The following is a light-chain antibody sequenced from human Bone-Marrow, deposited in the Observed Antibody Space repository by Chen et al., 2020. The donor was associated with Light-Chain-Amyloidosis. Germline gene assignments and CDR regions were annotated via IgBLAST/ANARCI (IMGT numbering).Light chain of an antibody. CDR1: QSVSTN. J-gene: IGKJ1*01. CDR3: QQYYNWPRT. V-gene: IGKV3-15*01. Sequence: IVIRQSPATLSVSPGERATLSCRASQSVSTNLAWYQQKPGQAPRLLIYGASARPTGIPAGFSGSGSGTDFTLTISSLQSEDSAVYYCQQYYNWPRTFGQGTKVEIK. CDR2: GAS.